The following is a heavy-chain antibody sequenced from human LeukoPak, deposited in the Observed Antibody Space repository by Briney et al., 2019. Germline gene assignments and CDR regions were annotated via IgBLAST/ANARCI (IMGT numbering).Heavy chain of an antibody. Sequence: ASVNVSCKASGYTFTSYGISWVRQAPGQGLEWMGWISAYNGNTNYAQKLQGRVTMTTDTSTSTAYMELRSLRSEDTAVYYCARDQDSIGYGENLYWGQGILVTVSS. CDR1: GYTFTSYG. D-gene: IGHD5-18*01. J-gene: IGHJ4*02. V-gene: IGHV1-18*01. CDR3: ARDQDSIGYGENLY. CDR2: ISAYNGNT.